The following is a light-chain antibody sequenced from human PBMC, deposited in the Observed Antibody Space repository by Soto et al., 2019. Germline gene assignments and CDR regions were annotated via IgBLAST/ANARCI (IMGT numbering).Light chain of an antibody. CDR1: QSVTANY. CDR2: AAS. J-gene: IGKJ1*01. Sequence: EIALTQSPGTLSLSPGERATLSCRASQSVTANYLAWYQQNPGHAPRLLIYAASIGATGIPARFSGSGSGTDFTLTISRLEPEDFAVYYCLQYGVPLWTFGQGTKVEIK. CDR3: LQYGVPLWT. V-gene: IGKV3-20*01.